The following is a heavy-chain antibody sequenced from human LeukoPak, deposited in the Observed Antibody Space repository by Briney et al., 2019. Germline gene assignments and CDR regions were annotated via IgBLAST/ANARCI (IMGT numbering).Heavy chain of an antibody. Sequence: PSQTLSLSCAISGDSVSSNSAAWKWIRQSPSRGLEWLGRTHYRSKWYNDYAVSVKSRITIKPDTSKNQFSLQLNSVTPEDTAVYYCAREGGPLNWFDPWGQGTLVTVSS. V-gene: IGHV6-1*01. D-gene: IGHD1-26*01. CDR1: GDSVSSNSAA. CDR2: THYRSKWYN. J-gene: IGHJ5*02. CDR3: AREGGPLNWFDP.